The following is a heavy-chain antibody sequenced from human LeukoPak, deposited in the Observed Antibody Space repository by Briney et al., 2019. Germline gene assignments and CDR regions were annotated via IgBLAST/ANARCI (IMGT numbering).Heavy chain of an antibody. CDR2: INHSGST. J-gene: IGHJ4*02. CDR3: ARGRRIAAADSYYFDY. D-gene: IGHD6-13*01. V-gene: IGHV4-34*01. Sequence: KPSETLSLTCAVYGGSFSGYYWSWIRQPPGKGLEWIGEINHSGSTNYNPSLKSRVTISVDTSKNQFSLMLSSVTAADTAVYYCARGRRIAAADSYYFDYWGQGTLVTVSS. CDR1: GGSFSGYY.